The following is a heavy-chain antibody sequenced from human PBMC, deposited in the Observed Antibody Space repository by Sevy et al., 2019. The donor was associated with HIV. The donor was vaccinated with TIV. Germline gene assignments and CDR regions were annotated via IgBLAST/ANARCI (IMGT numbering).Heavy chain of an antibody. D-gene: IGHD2-2*01. CDR1: YGSFSGYY. CDR2: INESGIT. CDR3: ARSPPVVVVPGAPSWFDP. J-gene: IGHJ5*02. V-gene: IGHV4-34*01. Sequence: SETLSLTCAVHYGSFSGYYWNWIRQVPGKGLEWIGEINESGITYYNPSLKSRVTISVDTSKKQFSLKLNSVTAMDSAVYFCARSPPVVVVPGAPSWFDPWGQRTLVTVSS.